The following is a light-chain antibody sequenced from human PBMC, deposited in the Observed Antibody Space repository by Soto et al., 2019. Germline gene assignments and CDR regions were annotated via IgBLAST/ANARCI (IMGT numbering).Light chain of an antibody. J-gene: IGKJ1*01. CDR1: QSVSSSY. CDR2: GAS. V-gene: IGKV3-20*01. Sequence: EIVLTQSPGTLSLSPGERATLSCRASQSVSSSYLAWYQQKPGQAHRLLIYGASSRATGIPARFSGSGSGTDVIRSISRLEPEDFAVYYCQQYGSSPGTFGQGTKVEIK. CDR3: QQYGSSPGT.